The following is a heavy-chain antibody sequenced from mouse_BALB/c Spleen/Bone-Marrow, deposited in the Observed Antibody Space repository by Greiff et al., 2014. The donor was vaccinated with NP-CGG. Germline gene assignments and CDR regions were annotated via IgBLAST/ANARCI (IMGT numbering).Heavy chain of an antibody. CDR1: GYSFTGYY. CDR2: INPYNGAT. CDR3: ARDEDYYGSTDFDY. J-gene: IGHJ2*01. Sequence: VQLQQPGPELVKPGASVKISCKASGYSFTGYYMHWVKQSHVKSPEWIGRINPYNGATSYNQNFKDKASLTVDKSSSTAYMELHSLTSEDSAVYYCARDEDYYGSTDFDYWGQGTTLTVSS. V-gene: IGHV1-31*01. D-gene: IGHD1-1*01.